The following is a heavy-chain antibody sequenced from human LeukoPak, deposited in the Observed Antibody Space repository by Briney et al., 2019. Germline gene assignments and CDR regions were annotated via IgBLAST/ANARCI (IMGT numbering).Heavy chain of an antibody. J-gene: IGHJ6*02. D-gene: IGHD6-13*01. V-gene: IGHV3-11*05. CDR3: ARVGAAAPVVSDYYGMDV. CDR2: ISSSSSYT. CDR1: GFTFSDYY. Sequence: GQSLRLSCAASGFTFSDYYMSWIRQAPGQGLDWDSYISSSSSYTNYADSVKGRFTISRDNAKNSLYLQMNSLRAEDTAVYYCARVGAAAPVVSDYYGMDVWGQGTTVTVSS.